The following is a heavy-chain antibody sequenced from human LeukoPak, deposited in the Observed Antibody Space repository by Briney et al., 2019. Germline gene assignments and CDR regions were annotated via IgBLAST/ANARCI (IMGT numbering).Heavy chain of an antibody. CDR3: ARVFRGAVTSNWFDP. CDR1: GASMNGHY. CDR2: ISDSGST. D-gene: IGHD3-3*01. Sequence: SETLSLTCTVSGASMNGHYWTWIRLSPGKGLEWIGYISDSGSTSYNPSLKSRVIMSLEASKTEFSLRLNSVTVADTAVHYCARVFRGAVTSNWFDPWGQGTLVTVSS. J-gene: IGHJ5*02. V-gene: IGHV4-59*11.